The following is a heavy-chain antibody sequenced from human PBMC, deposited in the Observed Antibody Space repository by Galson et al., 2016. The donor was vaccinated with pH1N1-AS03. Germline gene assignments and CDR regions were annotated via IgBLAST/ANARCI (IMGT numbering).Heavy chain of an antibody. Sequence: SVKVSCKASGGTFSNYAFNWVRLAPGQGLEWMGGITPIFGTTKYAQKFQGRVTITADKSTNTADMELRSLRSEDTALYYCARAGREEYRSTPLKSYHYYYGMDVWGQGTTVIVSS. CDR1: GGTFSNYA. V-gene: IGHV1-69*06. D-gene: IGHD6-6*01. CDR2: ITPIFGTT. J-gene: IGHJ6*02. CDR3: ARAGREEYRSTPLKSYHYYYGMDV.